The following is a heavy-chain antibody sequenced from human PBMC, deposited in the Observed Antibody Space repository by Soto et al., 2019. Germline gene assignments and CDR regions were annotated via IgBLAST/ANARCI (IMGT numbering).Heavy chain of an antibody. J-gene: IGHJ6*02. CDR1: GFTFSSYG. Sequence: PGGSLRLSCAASGFTFSSYGMHWVRQAPGKGLEWVAVIWYDGSNKYYADSVKGRFTISRDNSKNTLYLQMNSLRAEDTAVYYCSIGLRFLEWLSRPTDYGKDDWGQGTTVTVSS. D-gene: IGHD3-3*01. V-gene: IGHV3-33*01. CDR3: SIGLRFLEWLSRPTDYGKDD. CDR2: IWYDGSNK.